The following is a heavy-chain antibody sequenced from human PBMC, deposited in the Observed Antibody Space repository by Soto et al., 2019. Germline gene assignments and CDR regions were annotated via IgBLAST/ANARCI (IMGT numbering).Heavy chain of an antibody. D-gene: IGHD3-10*01. V-gene: IGHV2-5*01. CDR2: IYWNDDK. J-gene: IGHJ3*02. CDR3: AHSAASMVRGVGEDAFDI. Sequence: QITLKESGPTLVKPTQTLTLTCTFSGFSLSTSGVGVGWIRQPPGKALEWLALIYWNDDKRYSPSLKSSLTITKDHSKNQVVLTMTNMDPVDTATYYCAHSAASMVRGVGEDAFDIWGQGTMVTVSS. CDR1: GFSLSTSGVG.